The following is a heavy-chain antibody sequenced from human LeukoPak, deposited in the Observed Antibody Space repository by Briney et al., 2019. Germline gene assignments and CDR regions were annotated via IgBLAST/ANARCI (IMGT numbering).Heavy chain of an antibody. CDR1: GFTFSLYW. CDR2: IKQDGSQK. CDR3: ARDIPKWEPFDY. J-gene: IGHJ4*02. D-gene: IGHD1-26*01. V-gene: IGHV3-7*01. Sequence: GGSLRLSCAASGFTFSLYWMNWLRQAPGKGLEWVASIKQDGSQKDYVDSVKGRFTISRDNARNALFLHMNSLRANDSAVYYCARDIPKWEPFDYWGQGTLVTVSS.